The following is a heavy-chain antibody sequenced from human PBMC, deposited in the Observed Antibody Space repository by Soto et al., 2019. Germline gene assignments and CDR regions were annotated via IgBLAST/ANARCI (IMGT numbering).Heavy chain of an antibody. J-gene: IGHJ6*02. CDR2: ISGSGGST. CDR3: AKDSRGRASGYYYYGMDV. V-gene: IGHV3-23*01. CDR1: GFTFSSYA. D-gene: IGHD3-16*01. Sequence: GGSLRLSCAASGFTFSSYAMSWVRQAPGKGLEWVSAISGSGGSTYYADSVKGRFTISRDNSKNTLYLQMNSLRAEDTAVYYCAKDSRGRASGYYYYGMDVWGQGTTVTVSS.